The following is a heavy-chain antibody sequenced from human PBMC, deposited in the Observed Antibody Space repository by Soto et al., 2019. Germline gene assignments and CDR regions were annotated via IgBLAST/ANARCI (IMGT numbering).Heavy chain of an antibody. CDR3: ARESEDLTSNFDY. Sequence: PVGSLRLSCAASGITFAGYSMNWVRQAPGKGLECVLSISSTTNYIYYGDPMKGRFTITRDNAKNSLYLEMNSLRAEDTAVYSCARESEDLTSNFDYWGQGTLVTVSS. V-gene: IGHV3-21*06. CDR2: ISSTTNYI. J-gene: IGHJ4*02. CDR1: GITFAGYS.